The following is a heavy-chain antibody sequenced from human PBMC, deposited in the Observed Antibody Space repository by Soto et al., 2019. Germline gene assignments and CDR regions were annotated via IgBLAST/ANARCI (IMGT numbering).Heavy chain of an antibody. CDR2: MYYSGNT. D-gene: IGHD1-26*01. CDR1: GASISSGGYF. J-gene: IGHJ4*02. V-gene: IGHV4-31*03. Sequence: QVQLQESGPGLVKPSQTLSLTCTVSGASISSGGYFWTWIRQHPGKGLEWIGYMYYSGNTYYNPSLKSRLTMSLDTSNNQFSLKMSSVTAADTAVYYCARGELGLAKVDSWGQGTLVTVSS. CDR3: ARGELGLAKVDS.